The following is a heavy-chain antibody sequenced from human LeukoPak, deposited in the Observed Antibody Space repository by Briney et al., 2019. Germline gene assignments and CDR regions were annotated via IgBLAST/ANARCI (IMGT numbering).Heavy chain of an antibody. CDR1: GFAPGFTFVTYA. CDR2: ISGSGGST. D-gene: IGHD3-9*01. V-gene: IGHV3-23*01. J-gene: IGHJ4*02. Sequence: GGSLRLSCAASGFAPGFTFVTYAMSWVRQIPGKGLEWVSAISGSGGSTFYADSVKGRFAISRDNSKDMLYLEMNSLRAEDTAIYYCAKDPTGYFNYYFDSWGQGTLVTVSS. CDR3: AKDPTGYFNYYFDS.